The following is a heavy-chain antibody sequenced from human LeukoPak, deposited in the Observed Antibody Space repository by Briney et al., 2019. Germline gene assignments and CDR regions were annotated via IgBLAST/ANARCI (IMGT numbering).Heavy chain of an antibody. J-gene: IGHJ4*02. CDR1: GFTLSSYA. D-gene: IGHD1-26*01. CDR3: AKALVGATTYFDY. V-gene: IGHV3-23*01. CDR2: ISGSGGST. Sequence: GGSLRLSCAASGFTLSSYAMSWVRQAPGKGLEWVSAISGSGGSTYYADSVKGRFTISRDNSKNTLYLQMNSLRAEDTAVYYCAKALVGATTYFDYWGQGTLVTVSS.